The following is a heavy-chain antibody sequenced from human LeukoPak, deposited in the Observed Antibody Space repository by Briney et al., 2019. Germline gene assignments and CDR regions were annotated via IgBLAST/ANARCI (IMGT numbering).Heavy chain of an antibody. CDR3: ARLNRGRVQYNWFDP. Sequence: SETLSLTCTVSGGSISSYYWSWIRQPPGQGLEWIGYIYTSGSTNYNPSLKSRVTISVDTSKNQFPLKLSSVTAAATAVYYCARLNRGRVQYNWFDPWGQGTLVTVSS. D-gene: IGHD7-27*01. CDR1: GGSISSYY. CDR2: IYTSGST. V-gene: IGHV4-4*09. J-gene: IGHJ5*02.